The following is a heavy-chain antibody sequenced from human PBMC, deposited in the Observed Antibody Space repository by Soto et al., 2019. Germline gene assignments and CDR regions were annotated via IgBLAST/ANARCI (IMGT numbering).Heavy chain of an antibody. CDR1: GGSISSNIDY. J-gene: IGHJ5*02. Sequence: QLQLQESGPGLVKPSETLSLTCTVSGGSISSNIDYWGWIRQPPGKGLEWIGSMYYSGSTYYNPSLKSRVTLSVDTSKNQFSLKLSSVTAADTAVYYCARQEQWLAVNWFDPWGQGTLVTVSS. D-gene: IGHD6-19*01. CDR3: ARQEQWLAVNWFDP. CDR2: MYYSGST. V-gene: IGHV4-39*01.